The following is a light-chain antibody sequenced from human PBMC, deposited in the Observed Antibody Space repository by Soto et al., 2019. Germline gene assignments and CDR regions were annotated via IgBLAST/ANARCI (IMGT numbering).Light chain of an antibody. CDR1: QSVGGW. CDR2: TAS. CDR3: QQTDSFPIT. V-gene: IGKV1-12*01. J-gene: IGKJ5*01. Sequence: DIQMTQSPSTLSASVGDRVTITCRASQSVGGWLAWYQQKPGKAPNLLIYTASNLQSGVPSRFSGSGSGTHFTLTISSLQPEDFGTYYCQQTDSFPITFGQGTRLEI.